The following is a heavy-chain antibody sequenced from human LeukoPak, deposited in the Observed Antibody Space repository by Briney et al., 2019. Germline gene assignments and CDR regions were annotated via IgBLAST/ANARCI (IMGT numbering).Heavy chain of an antibody. CDR2: INPNSGDT. CDR1: GYTFTGYY. Sequence: ASVKVSCKASGYTFTGYYMHWVRQAPGQGLEWMGWINPNSGDTNYAQKFQGRVTMTRDTSISTAYMELSRLRSDDTAVYYCASSWGYDILTGYSLSGYWGQGTLVTVSS. CDR3: ASSWGYDILTGYSLSGY. D-gene: IGHD3-9*01. V-gene: IGHV1-2*02. J-gene: IGHJ4*02.